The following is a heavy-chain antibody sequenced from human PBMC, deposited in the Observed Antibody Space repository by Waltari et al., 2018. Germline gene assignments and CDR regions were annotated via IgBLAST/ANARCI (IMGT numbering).Heavy chain of an antibody. CDR2: IKEDGSLK. CDR1: GCSFSNYW. Sequence: EVQLVESGGGLIQPGGSVGLSCGASGCSFSNYWMSWFRQVPGKGLEWVANIKEDGSLKKYVDTVKGRFSISRDNAKNSVYLQMDSLRAEDTALYYCAREDKFDSSDYWGQGILVSVSP. CDR3: AREDKFDSSDY. D-gene: IGHD3-9*01. J-gene: IGHJ4*02. V-gene: IGHV3-7*01.